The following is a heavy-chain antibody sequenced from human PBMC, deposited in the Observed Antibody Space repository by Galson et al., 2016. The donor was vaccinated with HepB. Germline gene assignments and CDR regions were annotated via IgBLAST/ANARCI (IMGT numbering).Heavy chain of an antibody. J-gene: IGHJ1*01. V-gene: IGHV1-69*13. D-gene: IGHD3-22*01. CDR3: ARGWDYYDRSGYSTELGEYFQH. CDR1: GGSFRNYA. Sequence: SVKVSCKASGGSFRNYAISWVRQAPGQGLEWIGGIIPISGTPDYAQKFQGRVTIFAEESTTSAYMELRGLKSEDTAVYYCARGWDYYDRSGYSTELGEYFQHWGQGTLVTVSS. CDR2: IIPISGTP.